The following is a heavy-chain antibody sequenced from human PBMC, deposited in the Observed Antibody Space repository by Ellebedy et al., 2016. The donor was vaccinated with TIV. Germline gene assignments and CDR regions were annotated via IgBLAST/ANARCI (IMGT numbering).Heavy chain of an antibody. V-gene: IGHV4-39*07. D-gene: IGHD3-9*01. CDR2: VHYSGGT. Sequence: MPSETLSLTCTDSGASISSSGYFCAWIRQPPGEGLEWIGSVHYSGGTYYNPSLKSRLTISEDMSKNHFSLSLSSVTAADTAIYYCARGEDILYFDSWGQGTLVTVSS. CDR3: ARGEDILYFDS. J-gene: IGHJ4*02. CDR1: GASISSSGYF.